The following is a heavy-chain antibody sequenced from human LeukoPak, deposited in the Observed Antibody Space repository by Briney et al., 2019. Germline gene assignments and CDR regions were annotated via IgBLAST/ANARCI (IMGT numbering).Heavy chain of an antibody. CDR2: IWYDGSNK. V-gene: IGHV3-33*06. CDR3: AKDSPGAALDY. Sequence: GRSLRLSCAASGFTFSSYGMHWVRQAPGKGLEWVAVIWYDGSNKYYADSVKGRFTISRDNSKNTLYLQMDSLRAEDTAVYYCAKDSPGAALDYWGQGTLVTVSS. J-gene: IGHJ4*02. CDR1: GFTFSSYG. D-gene: IGHD6-6*01.